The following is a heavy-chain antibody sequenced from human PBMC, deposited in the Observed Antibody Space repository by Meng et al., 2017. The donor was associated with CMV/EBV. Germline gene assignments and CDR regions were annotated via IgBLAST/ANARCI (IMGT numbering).Heavy chain of an antibody. D-gene: IGHD5-18*01. J-gene: IGHJ4*02. CDR2: IYTSGST. V-gene: IGHV4-4*07. CDR3: ARHGDTAMVVGIDY. Sequence: QVQLQESGPGLVETADTLSLTCTVSGGSISSYYWSWLRQPAGKGLEWIGRIYTSGSTNYNPSLKSRVTMSVDTSKNQFSLKLSSVTAADTAVYYCARHGDTAMVVGIDYWGQGTLVTVSS. CDR1: GGSISSYY.